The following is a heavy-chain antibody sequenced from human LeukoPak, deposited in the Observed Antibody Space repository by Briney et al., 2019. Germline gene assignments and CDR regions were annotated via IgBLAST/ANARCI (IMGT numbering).Heavy chain of an antibody. V-gene: IGHV4-59*01. D-gene: IGHD3-16*01. J-gene: IGHJ5*02. CDR3: ARDTPRRGSRWFDP. Sequence: PSETLSLTCTVSGGSISTYYWSWIRQPPGKGLEWIGYIYYSGSTNYNPSLKSRVTISVDTSKNQFSLKLSSVTAADTAVYYCARDTPRRGSRWFDPWGQGTLVTVSS. CDR2: IYYSGST. CDR1: GGSISTYY.